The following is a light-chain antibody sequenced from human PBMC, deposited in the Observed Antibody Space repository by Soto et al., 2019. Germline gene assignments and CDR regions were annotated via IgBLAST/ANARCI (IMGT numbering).Light chain of an antibody. J-gene: IGKJ2*01. V-gene: IGKV1-39*01. CDR3: QQSYSMPYT. Sequence: DIQMTQSPSSLSASVGDRVTITCRASQSISSYLNWYQQKPGKAPKLLIYAASSLQSGVPSRFSGSGSGTDFTLTISSLQPEDFATYSCQQSYSMPYTFGQGTKVDIK. CDR2: AAS. CDR1: QSISSY.